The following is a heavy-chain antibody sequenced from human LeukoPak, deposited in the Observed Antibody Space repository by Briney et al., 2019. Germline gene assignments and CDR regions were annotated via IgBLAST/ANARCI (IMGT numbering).Heavy chain of an antibody. CDR1: GFTFSNAW. V-gene: IGHV3-15*01. J-gene: IGHJ4*02. D-gene: IGHD1-7*01. CDR3: TTAENNWNYRGIDY. CDR2: IKSKTDGGTT. Sequence: GGSLRLSCAASGFTFSNAWMSWVRQAPGKGLGWVGRIKSKTDGGTTDYAAPVKGRFTISRDDSKNALYLQMNSLKTEDTAVYYCTTAENNWNYRGIDYWGQGTLVTVSS.